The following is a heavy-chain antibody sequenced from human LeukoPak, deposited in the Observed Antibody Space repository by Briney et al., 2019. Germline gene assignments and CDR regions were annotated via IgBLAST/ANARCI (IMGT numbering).Heavy chain of an antibody. J-gene: IGHJ6*02. D-gene: IGHD3-22*01. CDR2: IYYSGST. CDR1: GGSISSSSYY. Sequence: PSETLSLTCAVSGGSISSSSYYWGWIRQPPGKGLEWIGSIYYSGSTYYNPSLKSRVTISVDTSENQFSLKLSSVTAADTAVYYCARLPEPEKKKRTYYYDRGYYGMDVWGQGTTVTVSS. CDR3: ARLPEPEKKKRTYYYDRGYYGMDV. V-gene: IGHV4-39*01.